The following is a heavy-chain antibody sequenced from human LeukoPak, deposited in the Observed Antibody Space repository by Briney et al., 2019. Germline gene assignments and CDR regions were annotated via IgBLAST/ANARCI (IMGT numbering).Heavy chain of an antibody. CDR1: GYTFTSCD. V-gene: IGHV1-8*01. CDR3: ARGVVVVAATVSDWFDP. CDR2: MNPNSGNT. Sequence: ASVKVSCKASGYTFTSCDINWVRQATGQGLEWMGWMNPNSGNTGYAQKFQGRVTVTRNTSISTAYMELSSLRSEDTAVYYCARGVVVVAATVSDWFDPWGQGTLVTIST. J-gene: IGHJ5*02. D-gene: IGHD2-15*01.